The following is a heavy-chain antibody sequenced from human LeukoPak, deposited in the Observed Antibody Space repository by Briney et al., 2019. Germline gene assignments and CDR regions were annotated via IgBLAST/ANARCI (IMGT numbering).Heavy chain of an antibody. CDR3: ARGRPVSDGDWFDP. V-gene: IGHV4-59*01. CDR1: GGSISTYY. D-gene: IGHD7-27*01. CDR2: IYYNGST. Sequence: SETLSLTCTVSGGSISTYYWSWIRQPPGKGLEWIGYIYYNGSTNYNPSLKSRVTISVDTSKNQFSLKLSSVTAADTAVYYCARGRPVSDGDWFDPWGQGTLVTVSS. J-gene: IGHJ5*02.